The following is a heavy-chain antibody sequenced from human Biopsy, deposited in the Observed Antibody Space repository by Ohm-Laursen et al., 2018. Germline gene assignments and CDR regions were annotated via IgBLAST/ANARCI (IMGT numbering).Heavy chain of an antibody. D-gene: IGHD2-2*01. CDR3: ARDKITYCTSTSCDYFGMDV. J-gene: IGHJ6*02. CDR1: GASIEDYY. V-gene: IGHV4-59*01. CDR2: INYRGNT. Sequence: SETLSLTCTVSGASIEDYYWTWIRQAPGKTLEWIASINYRGNTNYNPSLKSRVTMSAHTSTNQFSLKLTSVPAADTAVYYCARDKITYCTSTSCDYFGMDVWGQGTTVTVSS.